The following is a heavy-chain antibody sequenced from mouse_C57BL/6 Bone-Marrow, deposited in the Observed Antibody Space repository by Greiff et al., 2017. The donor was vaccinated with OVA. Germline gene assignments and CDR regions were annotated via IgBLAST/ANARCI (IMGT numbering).Heavy chain of an antibody. V-gene: IGHV14-4*01. CDR1: GFNFTDDY. J-gene: IGHJ3*01. CDR3: ATLLQEFAY. Sequence: VQLQQSGAELVRPGASVKLSCTASGFNFTDDYMHWVKQRPEQGLEWIGLIDPENGDTEYASKFQGKATITVDTSSNTAYLQLSSLTSEDTAVYYCATLLQEFAYWGQGTLVTVSA. D-gene: IGHD1-1*01. CDR2: IDPENGDT.